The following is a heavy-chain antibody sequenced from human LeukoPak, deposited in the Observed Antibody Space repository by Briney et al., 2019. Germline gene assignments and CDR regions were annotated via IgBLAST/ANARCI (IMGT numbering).Heavy chain of an antibody. CDR3: AIGFPYCGGDCYTLLDY. J-gene: IGHJ4*02. CDR2: IIPIFGTA. D-gene: IGHD2-21*01. V-gene: IGHV1-69*13. Sequence: GASVKVSCKASGGTFSSYAISWVRQAPGQGLEWMGGIIPIFGTANYAQKFQGRVTITADESTSTAYMELRSLRSEDTAVYYCAIGFPYCGGDCYTLLDYWGQGTLVTVSS. CDR1: GGTFSSYA.